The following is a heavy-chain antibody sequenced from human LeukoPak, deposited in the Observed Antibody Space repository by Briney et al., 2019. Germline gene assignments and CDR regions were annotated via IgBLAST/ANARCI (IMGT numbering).Heavy chain of an antibody. D-gene: IGHD3-16*01. CDR3: AKYNDFDY. V-gene: IGHV3-23*01. CDR1: GFTFSSYA. Sequence: QPGGSLRLCCAASGFTFSSYAMSWVRQAPGKGLEWVSRVGGSGVSTYYADSVKGRFTISRDNSKNTLYLQMNSLRAEDTAVYYCAKYNDFDYWGQGTLVTVSS. CDR2: VGGSGVST. J-gene: IGHJ4*02.